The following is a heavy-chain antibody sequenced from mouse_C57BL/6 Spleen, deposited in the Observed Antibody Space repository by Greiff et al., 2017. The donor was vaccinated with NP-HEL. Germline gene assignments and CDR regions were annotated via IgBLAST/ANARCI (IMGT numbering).Heavy chain of an antibody. CDR2: IKHKQGGK. V-gene: IGHV1-22*01. D-gene: IGHD2-5*01. CDR3: ASMDYSNPFFDD. CDR1: GYTFTDYN. Sequence: EVQLKQSGPELVKPGASVKMSCKASGYTFTDYNMHWVKQSHGKSLEWIGYIKHKQGGKRKKEKGKGKATLTVNKSSSTAYMELRSLTAEDSAVYYCASMDYSNPFFDDWGQGTTLTVAS. J-gene: IGHJ2*01.